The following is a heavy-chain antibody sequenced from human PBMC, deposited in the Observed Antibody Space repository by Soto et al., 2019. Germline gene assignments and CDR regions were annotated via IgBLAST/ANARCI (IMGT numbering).Heavy chain of an antibody. CDR1: GFTFSSFA. V-gene: IGHV3-23*01. J-gene: IGHJ4*02. CDR3: AEVGTMGVFEH. Sequence: GGSLRLSCAASGFTFSSFAMSWVRQAPGKGLEWLSGITFSGAYTYYADSGKGRFTISRDNSKNTLYLEMNSLRAEDTALYYCAEVGTMGVFEHWGQGALVTVSS. D-gene: IGHD1-26*01. CDR2: ITFSGAYT.